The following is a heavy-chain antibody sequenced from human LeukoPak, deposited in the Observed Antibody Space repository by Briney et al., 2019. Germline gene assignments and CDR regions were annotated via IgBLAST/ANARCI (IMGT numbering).Heavy chain of an antibody. Sequence: ASVKVSCKASGYTFTSYYMHWVRQAPGQGLEWMGWINPNSGGTNYAQKFQGRVTMTRDTSISTAYMELSRLRSDDTAVYYCARDIEDFWSGPTWGQGTLVTVSS. CDR3: ARDIEDFWSGPT. CDR1: GYTFTSYY. V-gene: IGHV1-2*02. D-gene: IGHD3-3*01. J-gene: IGHJ5*02. CDR2: INPNSGGT.